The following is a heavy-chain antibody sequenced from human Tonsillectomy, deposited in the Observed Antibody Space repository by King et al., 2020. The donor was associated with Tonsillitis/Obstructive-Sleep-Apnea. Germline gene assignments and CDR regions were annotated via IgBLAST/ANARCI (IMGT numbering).Heavy chain of an antibody. CDR3: ARWDTAMVNGGYYFDY. J-gene: IGHJ4*02. Sequence: VQLVESGAEVKKPGESLRISCKGSGYNFTNYWINWVRQMPGKGLEWRGRIDPRDSYTNYSPSFQGHVTISADKSISTAYLQWSSLKASDTAMYYCARWDTAMVNGGYYFDYWGQGTLVTVSS. CDR2: IDPRDSYT. D-gene: IGHD5-18*01. CDR1: GYNFTNYW. V-gene: IGHV5-10-1*01.